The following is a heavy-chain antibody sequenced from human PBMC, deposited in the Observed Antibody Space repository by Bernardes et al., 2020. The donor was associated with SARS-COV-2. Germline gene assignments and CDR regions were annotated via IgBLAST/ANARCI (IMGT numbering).Heavy chain of an antibody. V-gene: IGHV1-24*01. Sequence: ASVKVSCKVSGYTLTELSMHWVRQAPGKGLEWMGGFDPEDGETIYAQKFQGRVTMTEDTSTDTAYMELSSLRSEDTAVYYCATTSPITMVRGVIIPKNRNWFDPWGQGTLVTVSS. CDR2: FDPEDGET. CDR3: ATTSPITMVRGVIIPKNRNWFDP. CDR1: GYTLTELS. J-gene: IGHJ5*02. D-gene: IGHD3-10*01.